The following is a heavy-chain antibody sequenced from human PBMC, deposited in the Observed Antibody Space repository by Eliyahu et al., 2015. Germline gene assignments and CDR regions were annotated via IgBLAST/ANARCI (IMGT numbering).Heavy chain of an antibody. CDR1: GFIFDDXX. CDR3: VKDSAIGTTKRFYYAFDV. D-gene: IGHD5-12*01. Sequence: EVQLVESGGGLIQPGRSLRLSCAASGFIFDDXXMXWVRQAPGEGLEWVSGVGWKSGSIGYADSVKGRFTISRDNAKNSVYLEMNSLRVEDTAVYYCVKDSAIGTTKRFYYAFDVWGQGTTVTVSS. J-gene: IGHJ6*02. CDR2: VGWKSGSI. V-gene: IGHV3-9*01.